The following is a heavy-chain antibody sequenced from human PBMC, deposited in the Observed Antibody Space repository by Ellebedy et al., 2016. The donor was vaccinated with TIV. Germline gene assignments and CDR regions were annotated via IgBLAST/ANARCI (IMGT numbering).Heavy chain of an antibody. CDR2: INSDGSSK. J-gene: IGHJ4*02. CDR3: ARVIRGTGTTSRYCDF. V-gene: IGHV3-74*01. D-gene: IGHD1-14*01. Sequence: GESLKISCTASGFTFSSYWMYWVRQAPGKGLVWVSRINSDGSSKSYADSVKGRFTISRDNAQNSLYLQMNSLTAEDTAVYFCARVIRGTGTTSRYCDFWGQGTLVIVSS. CDR1: GFTFSSYW.